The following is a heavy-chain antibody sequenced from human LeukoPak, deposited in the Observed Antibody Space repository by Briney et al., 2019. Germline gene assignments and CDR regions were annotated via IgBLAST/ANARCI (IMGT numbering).Heavy chain of an antibody. Sequence: GGSLRLSCAASGFTFSNAWMSWVRQAPGKGLEYVSAISSNGGSTYYANSVKGRFTISRDNSKNTLYLQMGSLRAEDMAVYYCAIIAVQVYWGQGTLVTVSS. J-gene: IGHJ4*02. CDR1: GFTFSNAW. V-gene: IGHV3-64*01. CDR3: AIIAVQVY. CDR2: ISSNGGST.